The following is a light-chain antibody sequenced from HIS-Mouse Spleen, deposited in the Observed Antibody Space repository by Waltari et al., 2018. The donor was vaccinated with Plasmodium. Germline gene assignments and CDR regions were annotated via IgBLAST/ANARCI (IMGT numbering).Light chain of an antibody. Sequence: SYELTQPPSVSVSPGQTARITSSGYAFPKKYAYWYQQKSGQAPVLVIYEDSKRPSGIPERFSGSSSGTMATLTISGAQVEDEADYYCYSTDSSGNHRVFGGGTKLTVL. J-gene: IGLJ3*02. CDR2: EDS. CDR1: AFPKKY. CDR3: YSTDSSGNHRV. V-gene: IGLV3-10*01.